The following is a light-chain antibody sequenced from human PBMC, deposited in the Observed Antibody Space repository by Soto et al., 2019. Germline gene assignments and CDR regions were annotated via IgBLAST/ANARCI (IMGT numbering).Light chain of an antibody. J-gene: IGKJ4*01. Sequence: EIVMTQSPATLSVSPGERATLSCRASQSVSGNLAWYQQKPGQAPRLLIYGASTRATGIPARFSGSGSGTEFTLIISSLQSEDFAVYYCQQYNNWPHTFGGGTKVEIK. CDR2: GAS. CDR1: QSVSGN. CDR3: QQYNNWPHT. V-gene: IGKV3-15*01.